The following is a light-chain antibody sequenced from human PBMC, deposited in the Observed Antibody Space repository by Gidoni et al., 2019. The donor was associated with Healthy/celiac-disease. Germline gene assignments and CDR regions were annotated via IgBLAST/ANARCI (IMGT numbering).Light chain of an antibody. CDR3: QQYNNWPPPFT. CDR1: QSVSSN. CDR2: GAS. J-gene: IGKJ3*01. Sequence: IVMTQSPATLSVSPGERATPSCRASQSVSSNLAWYQQKPGQAPRLLIYGASTRATGIPARFSGSGSGTEFTLTISSLQSEDFAVYYCQQYNNWPPPFTFGPGTKVDIK. V-gene: IGKV3-15*01.